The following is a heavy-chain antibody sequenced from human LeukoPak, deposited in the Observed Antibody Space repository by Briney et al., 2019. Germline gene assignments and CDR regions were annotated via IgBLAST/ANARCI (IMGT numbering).Heavy chain of an antibody. D-gene: IGHD6-6*01. V-gene: IGHV4-34*01. CDR2: INHSGST. Sequence: SETLSLTCAVYGGSFSGYYWSWIRQPPGKGLEWIGEINHSGSTNYNPSLKSRVTISVDTSKNQFSLKLSSVTAADTAAYYCARGEYSRPIDYWGQGTLVTVSS. CDR1: GGSFSGYY. J-gene: IGHJ4*02. CDR3: ARGEYSRPIDY.